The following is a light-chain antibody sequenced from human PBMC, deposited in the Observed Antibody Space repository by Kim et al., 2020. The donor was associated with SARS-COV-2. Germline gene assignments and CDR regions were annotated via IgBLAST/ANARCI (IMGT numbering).Light chain of an antibody. V-gene: IGLV3-1*01. Sequence: SYELTQPPSVSVSPGQTASITCSGDKLGDKYTYWYQQKPGQSPVLVIYQDTKRPSGIPERFSGSNSGNRATLTISGTQAMVEADYYCQAWDSSTYVFGTGTKVTVL. CDR3: QAWDSSTYV. J-gene: IGLJ1*01. CDR2: QDT. CDR1: KLGDKY.